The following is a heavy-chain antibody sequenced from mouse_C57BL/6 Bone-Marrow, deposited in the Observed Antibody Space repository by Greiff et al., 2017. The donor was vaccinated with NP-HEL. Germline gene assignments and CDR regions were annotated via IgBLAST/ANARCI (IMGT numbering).Heavy chain of an antibody. D-gene: IGHD1-1*01. CDR2: IYPGSGNT. J-gene: IGHJ4*01. V-gene: IGHV1-76*01. CDR3: ARFGITTVVATYYYAMDY. Sequence: QVQLQQSGAELVRPGASVKLSCKASGYTFTDYYINWVKQRPGQGLEWIARIYPGSGNTYYNEKFKGKATLTAEKSSSTAYMQLSSLTSEDSAVYFCARFGITTVVATYYYAMDYWGQGTSVTVSS. CDR1: GYTFTDYY.